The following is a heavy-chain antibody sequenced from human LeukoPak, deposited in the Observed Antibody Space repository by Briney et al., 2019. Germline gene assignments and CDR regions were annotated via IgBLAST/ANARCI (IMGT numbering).Heavy chain of an antibody. CDR2: IYNRGST. Sequence: SETLSLTCTVSGGSVSSGGYYWSWIRQHPGKGLEWIGYIYNRGSTYYNPCLKRRVTIAADTSKNQSYLKLSSVTAADTAVYYCARVGVVRGVDYWGQGTLVTVSS. CDR1: GGSVSSGGYY. J-gene: IGHJ4*02. V-gene: IGHV4-31*03. CDR3: ARVGVVRGVDY. D-gene: IGHD3-3*01.